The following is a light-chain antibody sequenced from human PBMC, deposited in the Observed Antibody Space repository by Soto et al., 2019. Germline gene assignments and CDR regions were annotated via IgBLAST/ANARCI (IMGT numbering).Light chain of an antibody. J-gene: IGKJ3*01. CDR3: QQYDGVPFT. V-gene: IGKV3-20*01. CDR2: GAS. CDR1: QSVTSNY. Sequence: EVVLTQSPGTLSLSPGEGATLSCRASQSVTSNYVAWYQQKPGQAPSLLIYGASTRATGIPDRFSGSGSGTDFTLTISRLEPEDCGVFYCQQYDGVPFTFGPGTKVDIK.